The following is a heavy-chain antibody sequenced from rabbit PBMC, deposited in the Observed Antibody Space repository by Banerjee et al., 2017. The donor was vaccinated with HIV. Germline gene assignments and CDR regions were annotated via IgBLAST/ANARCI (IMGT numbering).Heavy chain of an antibody. D-gene: IGHD6-1*01. J-gene: IGHJ4*01. Sequence: QEQLVESGGGLVKPGASLTLTCTASGFSFSGGYDMGWVRQAPGKGLEWIARIYDGSSGRTVYASWVNGRFTISKTSSTTVTLQMTSLTAADTATYFCARGGAVAGDGYGLWGQGTLVTVS. CDR3: ARGGAVAGDGYGL. V-gene: IGHV1S45*01. CDR1: GFSFSGGYD. CDR2: IYDGSSGRT.